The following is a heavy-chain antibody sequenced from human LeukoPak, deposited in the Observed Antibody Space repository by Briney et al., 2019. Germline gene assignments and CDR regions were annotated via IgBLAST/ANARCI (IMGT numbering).Heavy chain of an antibody. J-gene: IGHJ4*02. Sequence: SETLSLTCTVSGGSISSYYWSWIRQPPGKGLEWIGYIYYSGSTNYNPSPKSRVTISVDTSKNQFSLKLSSVTAADTAVYYCARAAYYFDYWGQGTLVTVSS. V-gene: IGHV4-59*01. CDR3: ARAAYYFDY. CDR2: IYYSGST. CDR1: GGSISSYY.